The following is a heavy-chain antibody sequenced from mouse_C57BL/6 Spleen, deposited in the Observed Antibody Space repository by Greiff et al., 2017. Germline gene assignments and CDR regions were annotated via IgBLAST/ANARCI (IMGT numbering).Heavy chain of an antibody. CDR3: ARGSYYGMFDY. CDR2: ISYDGSN. V-gene: IGHV3-6*01. D-gene: IGHD1-1*01. J-gene: IGHJ2*01. Sequence: EVQLQESGPGLVKPSQSLSLTCSVTGYSITSGYYWNWIRQFPGNKLEWMGYISYDGSNNYNPSLKNRISITRDTSKNKFFLKLNSVTTEDTATYYCARGSYYGMFDYWGQGTTLTVSS. CDR1: GYSITSGYY.